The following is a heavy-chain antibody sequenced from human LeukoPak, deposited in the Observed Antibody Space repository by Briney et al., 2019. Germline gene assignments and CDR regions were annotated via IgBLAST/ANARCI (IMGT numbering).Heavy chain of an antibody. CDR2: IIPILGIA. CDR3: ARDEDLLLFDY. Sequence: EASVKVSCKASGGTFSSYASSWVRQAPGQGLEWMGRIIPILGIANYAQKFQGRVTITADKSTSTAYMELSSLRSEDTAVYYCARDEDLLLFDYWGQGTLVTVSS. CDR1: GGTFSSYA. V-gene: IGHV1-69*04. D-gene: IGHD3-22*01. J-gene: IGHJ4*02.